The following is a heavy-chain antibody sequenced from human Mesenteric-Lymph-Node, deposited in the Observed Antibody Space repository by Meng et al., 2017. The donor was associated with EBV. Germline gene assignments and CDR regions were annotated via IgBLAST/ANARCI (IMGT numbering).Heavy chain of an antibody. D-gene: IGHD5-12*01. CDR2: IYHSGST. J-gene: IGHJ5*02. V-gene: IGHV4-30-2*01. Sequence: QLPPTESGSGLVKPSQTLSLPCAVSGGSSSSGGYSWSWIRQPPGKGLEWIGYIYHSGSTYYNPSLKSRVTIIVDRSKNQFSLKLSSVTAADTAVYYCARGGGEYSGYDPKWLDPWGQGTLVTVSS. CDR3: ARGGGEYSGYDPKWLDP. CDR1: GGSSSSGGYS.